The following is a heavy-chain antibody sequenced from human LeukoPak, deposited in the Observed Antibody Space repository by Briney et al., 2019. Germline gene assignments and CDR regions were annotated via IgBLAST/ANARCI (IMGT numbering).Heavy chain of an antibody. CDR2: IYYSGST. V-gene: IGHV4-59*08. D-gene: IGHD5-18*01. J-gene: IGHJ4*02. Sequence: RSSETLSLTCTVSGGSISSYYWSWIRQPPGKGLEWIGYIYYSGSTNYNPSLKGRVTISVDTSKNQFSLKLSSVTAADTAVYYCARQPRGYSYGYLIWGQGTLVTVSS. CDR3: ARQPRGYSYGYLI. CDR1: GGSISSYY.